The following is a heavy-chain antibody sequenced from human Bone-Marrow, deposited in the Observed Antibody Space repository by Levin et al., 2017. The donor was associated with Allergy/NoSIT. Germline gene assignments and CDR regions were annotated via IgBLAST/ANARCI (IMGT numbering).Heavy chain of an antibody. Sequence: SQTLSLTCSVSGGSISSGRYYFTWVRQTAGKGLEWIGRIYTTGSTNYNPSLESRVTISRDTFKKEVYLTLSSVTAADTAVYYCARDRLASLYYYSMDVWGRGTTVIVSS. CDR2: IYTTGST. CDR1: GGSISSGRYY. J-gene: IGHJ6*03. V-gene: IGHV4-61*02. CDR3: ARDRLASLYYYSMDV.